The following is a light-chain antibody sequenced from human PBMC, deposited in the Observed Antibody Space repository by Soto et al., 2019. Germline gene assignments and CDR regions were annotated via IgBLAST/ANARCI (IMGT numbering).Light chain of an antibody. CDR2: DAS. CDR3: QKRSNWPIT. V-gene: IGKV3-11*01. Sequence: EIVLTQSPATLSLSPGERATLSCRASQSVSSYLAWYQQKPGQAPTLLIYDASNRATGIPARFSGSGSGTDFTLTISSLEPEDFAVYYCQKRSNWPITFGQGTPLEIK. J-gene: IGKJ5*01. CDR1: QSVSSY.